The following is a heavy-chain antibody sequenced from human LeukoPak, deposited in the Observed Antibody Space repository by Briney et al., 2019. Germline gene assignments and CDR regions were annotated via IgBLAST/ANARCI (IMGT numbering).Heavy chain of an antibody. J-gene: IGHJ4*02. Sequence: ASVTLSCKASGYTFTSYGISWVRQAPGQGLEWNGWISAYNGNTNYAQKLQGRVTMTTDTSTSTAYMELRSLRSDDTAVYYCARLVSSGYDTFDYWGQGTLVTVSS. CDR2: ISAYNGNT. CDR3: ARLVSSGYDTFDY. V-gene: IGHV1-18*01. D-gene: IGHD5-12*01. CDR1: GYTFTSYG.